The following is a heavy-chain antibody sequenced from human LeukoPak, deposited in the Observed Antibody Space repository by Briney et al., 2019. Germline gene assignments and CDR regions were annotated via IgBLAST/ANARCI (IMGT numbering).Heavy chain of an antibody. Sequence: PSETLSLTCAVYGGSFSGYYWSWIRQPPGKGLEWIGEINHSGSTNYNPSLKSRVTISVDTSKNQFSLKLSSVTAADTAVYYCASGKLNYDFWSGYYEKEDYWGQGTLVTVSS. J-gene: IGHJ4*02. V-gene: IGHV4-34*01. CDR2: INHSGST. CDR1: GGSFSGYY. CDR3: ASGKLNYDFWSGYYEKEDY. D-gene: IGHD3-3*01.